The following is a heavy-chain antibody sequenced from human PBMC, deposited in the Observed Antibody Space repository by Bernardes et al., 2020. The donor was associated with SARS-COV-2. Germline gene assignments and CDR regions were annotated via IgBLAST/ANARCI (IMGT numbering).Heavy chain of an antibody. J-gene: IGHJ6*02. CDR2: TRNKADSYTT. CDR3: VIAAAGYYYYGMDV. Sequence: GGSLRLSCAASGFTFSDHYMDWVRQAPGKGLEWVGRTRNKADSYTTEYAAAVKGRFTISRDDSKNSLYLQMNSLKTEDMAVYYCVIAAAGYYYYGMDVWGQGTTVTVSS. D-gene: IGHD6-13*01. CDR1: GFTFSDHY. V-gene: IGHV3-72*01.